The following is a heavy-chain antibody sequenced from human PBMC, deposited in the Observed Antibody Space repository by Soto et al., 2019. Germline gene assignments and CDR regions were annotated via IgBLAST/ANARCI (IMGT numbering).Heavy chain of an antibody. Sequence: GGSLRLSCAASGFTFSNAWMSWVRQAPGKGLEWVGRIKSKTDGGTTDYAAPVKGRFTISRDDSKNTLYLQMNSLKTEDTAVYYCTTDLIPNYYYYGMDVWGQGTTVTVSS. CDR2: IKSKTDGGTT. V-gene: IGHV3-15*01. CDR1: GFTFSNAW. D-gene: IGHD2-21*01. CDR3: TTDLIPNYYYYGMDV. J-gene: IGHJ6*02.